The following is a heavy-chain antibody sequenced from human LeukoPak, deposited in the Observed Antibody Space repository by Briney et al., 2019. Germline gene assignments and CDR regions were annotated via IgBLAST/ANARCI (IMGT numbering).Heavy chain of an antibody. V-gene: IGHV4-34*01. Sequence: SETLSLTCAVYGGSFSGYYWSWIRQPPGKGLEWIGETNHSGSSNYNPSLKSRVTISVDTSKNQFSLKLSSVTAADTAVYYCARGEDGDYYFQHWGQGTLITVSS. CDR2: TNHSGSS. CDR1: GGSFSGYY. D-gene: IGHD4-17*01. J-gene: IGHJ1*01. CDR3: ARGEDGDYYFQH.